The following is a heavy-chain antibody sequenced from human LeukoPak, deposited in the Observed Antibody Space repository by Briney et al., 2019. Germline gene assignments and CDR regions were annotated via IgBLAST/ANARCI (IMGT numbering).Heavy chain of an antibody. CDR3: ASRPSNIDWGPFDY. J-gene: IGHJ4*02. CDR2: IRSDGTNK. D-gene: IGHD2-21*01. CDR1: GFTVSSNY. V-gene: IGHV3-30*02. Sequence: PGGSLRLSCAASGFTVSSNYMSWVRQAPGKGLEWVAFIRSDGTNKDYADSLKGRFIISRDNSKNTLYLQMNSLRTEDTAVYFCASRPSNIDWGPFDYWGQGTLVTVSS.